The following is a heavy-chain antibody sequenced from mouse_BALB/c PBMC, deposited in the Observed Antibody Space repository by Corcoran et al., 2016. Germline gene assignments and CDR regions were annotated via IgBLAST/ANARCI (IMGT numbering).Heavy chain of an antibody. V-gene: IGHV14-3*02. CDR1: GFHIKDTY. J-gene: IGHJ1*01. CDR3: ANWAWYFDV. Sequence: EVQLQQSGAELVKPGASVKLSCTASGFHIKDTYMHWVKQRPEQGLEWIGRIDPANGNTKYAPKFQGKATITADTSSNTAYLQLSSLTSEDTAVYSCANWAWYFDVWGAGTTVTVSS. D-gene: IGHD4-1*01. CDR2: IDPANGNT.